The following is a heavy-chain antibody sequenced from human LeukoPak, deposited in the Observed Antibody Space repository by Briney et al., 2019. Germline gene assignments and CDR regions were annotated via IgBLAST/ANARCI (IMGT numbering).Heavy chain of an antibody. CDR1: GASVSSSH. CDR2: LSYTGKT. J-gene: IGHJ4*02. D-gene: IGHD2/OR15-2a*01. Sequence: SETLSLTCVASGASVSSSHWNWIRQLPGKGLEWIGCLSYTGKTDYNPSLTSRVTISLDTSKNQVSLKLRSVTAADTAVYYCSEGYFEPFDHWGQGTLVTVSS. V-gene: IGHV4-59*02. CDR3: SEGYFEPFDH.